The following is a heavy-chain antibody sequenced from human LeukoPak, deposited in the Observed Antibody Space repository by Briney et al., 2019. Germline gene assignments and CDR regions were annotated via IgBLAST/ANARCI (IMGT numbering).Heavy chain of an antibody. V-gene: IGHV3-43*01. CDR3: AKTSYRYYYGSGSPRGMDV. CDR2: ISWDGGST. D-gene: IGHD3-10*01. Sequence: GGSLRPSCAASGFTFNDYTMHWVRQAPGKGLEWVSLISWDGGSTYYADSVNGRFTLSRDNSKNSLYLQMNSLRTEDTALYYCAKTSYRYYYGSGSPRGMDVWGQGTTVTVSS. J-gene: IGHJ6*02. CDR1: GFTFNDYT.